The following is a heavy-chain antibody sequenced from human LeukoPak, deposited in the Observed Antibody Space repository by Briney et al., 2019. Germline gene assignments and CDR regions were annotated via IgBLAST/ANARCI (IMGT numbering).Heavy chain of an antibody. CDR1: GFTVSSNY. J-gene: IGHJ4*02. D-gene: IGHD3-10*01. V-gene: IGHV3-66*04. CDR3: ARLGNQYGGFENFRIDY. Sequence: GGSLRLSCAASGFTVSSNYMSWVRQAPGKGLEWVSVIYSGGSTYYADSVKGRFTISRDNSKNTLYLQMNSLRAEDTAVYYCARLGNQYGGFENFRIDYWGKGTPVTVS. CDR2: IYSGGST.